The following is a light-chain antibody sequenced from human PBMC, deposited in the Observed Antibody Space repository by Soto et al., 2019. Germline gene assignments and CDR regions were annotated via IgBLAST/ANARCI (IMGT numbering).Light chain of an antibody. CDR1: QSVSNNY. CDR3: QQRSNWPRPIT. CDR2: DAS. J-gene: IGKJ5*01. V-gene: IGKV3-11*01. Sequence: EIVLTQSPGTLSLSPGERASLSCRTSQSVSNNYLAWYQQKPGQAPRLLIYDASNRATGIPARFSGSGSGTDFTLTISSLEPEDFAVYYCQQRSNWPRPITFGQGTRLEIK.